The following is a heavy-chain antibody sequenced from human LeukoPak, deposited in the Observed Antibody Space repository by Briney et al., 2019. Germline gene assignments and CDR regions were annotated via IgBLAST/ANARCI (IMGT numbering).Heavy chain of an antibody. CDR2: IWYDGSNK. CDR1: GFTFSSYG. J-gene: IGHJ4*02. V-gene: IGHV3-33*01. D-gene: IGHD3-22*01. CDR3: ARVAYYYDSSGYYGH. Sequence: GGSLRRSCAASGFTFSSYGMHWVRQAPGKGVWWVAVIWYDGSNKYYADSVKGRFTISRDNSKNTLYLQMNSLRAEDTAVYYCARVAYYYDSSGYYGHWGQGTLVTVSS.